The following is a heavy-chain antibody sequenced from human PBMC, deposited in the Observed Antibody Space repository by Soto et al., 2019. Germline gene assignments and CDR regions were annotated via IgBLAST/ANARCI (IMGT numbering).Heavy chain of an antibody. J-gene: IGHJ4*02. D-gene: IGHD3-22*01. CDR2: ISYDGSNK. CDR1: GFTFSSYG. V-gene: IGHV3-30*03. CDR3: ARDRADDSSGYYHYFDY. Sequence: QVQLVESGGGVVQPGRSLRLSCAASGFTFSSYGMHWVRQAPGKGLEWVAVISYDGSNKYYADSVKGRFTISRDNSKNTLYLQMNSLRAEDTAVYYCARDRADDSSGYYHYFDYWGQGTLVTVSS.